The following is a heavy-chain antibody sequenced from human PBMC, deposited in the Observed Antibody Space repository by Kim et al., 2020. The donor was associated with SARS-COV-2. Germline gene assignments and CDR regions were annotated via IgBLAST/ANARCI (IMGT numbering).Heavy chain of an antibody. Sequence: SETLSLTCTVSGGSISGYNWNWIRQFPGKTLEWIGNIAYTGSPTYNPSLKSRVTMSVDTSKNQFSLKLTSVTAADTAVYYCTRRGFGDLWGQGTLVTVSS. CDR3: TRRGFGDL. CDR1: GGSISGYN. D-gene: IGHD3-16*01. J-gene: IGHJ5*02. V-gene: IGHV4-59*08. CDR2: IAYTGSP.